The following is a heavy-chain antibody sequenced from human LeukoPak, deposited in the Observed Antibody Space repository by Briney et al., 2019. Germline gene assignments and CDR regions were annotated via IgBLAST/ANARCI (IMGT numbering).Heavy chain of an antibody. V-gene: IGHV3-74*01. D-gene: IGHD3-22*01. CDR1: GFTFSSYW. J-gene: IGHJ1*01. CDR3: ARAPSEIGGYYPEYFRH. Sequence: GGSLRLSCAASGFTFSSYWMHWVGQAPGEGLVWVSRIKSDGSTNYADSVKGRFTISRDNAKNTVSLQMHSLRAEDTGVYYCARAPSEIGGYYPEYFRHWGQGTLVTVSS. CDR2: IKSDGST.